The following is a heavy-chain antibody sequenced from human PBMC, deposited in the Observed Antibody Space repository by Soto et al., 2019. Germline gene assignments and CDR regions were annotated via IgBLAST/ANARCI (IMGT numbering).Heavy chain of an antibody. D-gene: IGHD3-3*01. CDR1: GFTFSSYA. J-gene: IGHJ3*02. CDR2: ISYDGSNK. Sequence: GSLRLSCAASGFTFSSYAMHWVRQAPGKGLEWVAVISYDGSNKYYADSVKGRFTISRDNSKNTLYLQMNSLRAEDTAVYYCARDPFYRRRGAFDIWGQGTMVTVSS. V-gene: IGHV3-30-3*01. CDR3: ARDPFYRRRGAFDI.